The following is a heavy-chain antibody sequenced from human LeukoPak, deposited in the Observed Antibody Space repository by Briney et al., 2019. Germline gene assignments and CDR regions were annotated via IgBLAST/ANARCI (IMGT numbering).Heavy chain of an antibody. CDR1: GFTFSSYW. Sequence: GGSLRLSCAASGFTFSSYWMHWVRQVPGKGLVWVSRINGDGSTTNYADSVKGRFTISRDNAKNTLYLQMNSLRAEDTAVYYCAGDDWLGYWGQGTLVTVSS. CDR2: INGDGSTT. CDR3: AGDDWLGY. D-gene: IGHD3-9*01. J-gene: IGHJ4*02. V-gene: IGHV3-74*01.